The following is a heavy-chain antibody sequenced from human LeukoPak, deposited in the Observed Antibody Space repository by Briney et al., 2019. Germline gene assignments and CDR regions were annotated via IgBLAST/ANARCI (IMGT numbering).Heavy chain of an antibody. Sequence: GGSLRLSCAASGFTFSSYSMNWVRQAPGKGLEWVSSISSSSSYIYYADSVKGRFTISRDNAKNSLYLQMNSLRAEDTAVYYCARDPPREAQLLWFGELLLWGQGTLVTVSS. V-gene: IGHV3-21*01. J-gene: IGHJ4*02. CDR2: ISSSSSYI. CDR1: GFTFSSYS. D-gene: IGHD3-10*01. CDR3: ARDPPREAQLLWFGELLL.